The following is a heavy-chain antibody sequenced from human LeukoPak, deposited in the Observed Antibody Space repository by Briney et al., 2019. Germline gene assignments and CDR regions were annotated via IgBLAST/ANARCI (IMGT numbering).Heavy chain of an antibody. CDR2: IYYSGST. J-gene: IGHJ3*02. CDR1: GGSVSSGSYY. Sequence: PSETLSLTCTVSGGSVSSGSYYWSWVRQPPGKGLEWLGYIYYSGSTNYNPSLKSRVTISVDTSKNQFSLELSSVTAADTAVYYCARDMTPNDAFDIWGQGTMVTVSS. V-gene: IGHV4-61*01. CDR3: ARDMTPNDAFDI.